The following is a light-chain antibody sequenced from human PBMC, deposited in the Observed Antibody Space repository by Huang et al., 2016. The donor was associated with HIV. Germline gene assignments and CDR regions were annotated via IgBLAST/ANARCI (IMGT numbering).Light chain of an antibody. CDR1: QSVSSN. V-gene: IGKV3-15*01. Sequence: EIVMTQSPATLSVSPGERANLSCRASQSVSSNLAWYQQKPGQAPRLLIYGASTRATGIPARFSGSGSGTEFTLTISSLQSEDFAVYYGQQYNKWPMYTFGQGTKLEIK. CDR2: GAS. J-gene: IGKJ2*01. CDR3: QQYNKWPMYT.